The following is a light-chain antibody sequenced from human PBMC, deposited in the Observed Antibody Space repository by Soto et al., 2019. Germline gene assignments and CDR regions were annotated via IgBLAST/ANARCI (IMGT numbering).Light chain of an antibody. CDR3: QQYNNWPPGT. Sequence: EIVMTQSPATLSVSPGERATLSCRASQSVSSNLAWYQQKPGQAPRLLIYVASTRATGIPARFSGSGSGTEFTLTISSLQSEDCAVYYCQQYNNWPPGTFGQGTKVEIK. V-gene: IGKV3-15*01. CDR2: VAS. CDR1: QSVSSN. J-gene: IGKJ1*01.